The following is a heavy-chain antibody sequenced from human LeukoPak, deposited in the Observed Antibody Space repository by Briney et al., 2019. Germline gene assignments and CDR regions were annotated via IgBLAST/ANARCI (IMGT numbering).Heavy chain of an antibody. CDR2: IKQDGSEK. Sequence: PGGSLRLSCAASGFTFSSYWMNWVRQAPGKGLEWVANIKQDGSEKDFVDSVKGRFTISRDNAKNSLYLQMNSLRAEDTAVYYCARVSSLAVAGFFDYWGQGILVTVSS. V-gene: IGHV3-7*01. D-gene: IGHD6-19*01. CDR3: ARVSSLAVAGFFDY. CDR1: GFTFSSYW. J-gene: IGHJ4*02.